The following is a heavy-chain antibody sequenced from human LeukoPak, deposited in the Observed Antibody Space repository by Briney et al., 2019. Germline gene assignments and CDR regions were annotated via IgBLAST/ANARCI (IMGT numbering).Heavy chain of an antibody. CDR3: ARGTMVRGVKGYYYYMDV. V-gene: IGHV1-2*02. D-gene: IGHD3-10*01. J-gene: IGHJ6*03. CDR1: GYTFTGYY. Sequence: ASVKVSCKASGYTFTGYYMHWVRLAPGQGLEWMGWINPNSGGTNYAQKFQGRVTMTRDTSISTAYMELSRLRSDDTAVYYCARGTMVRGVKGYYYYMDVWGKGTTVTVSS. CDR2: INPNSGGT.